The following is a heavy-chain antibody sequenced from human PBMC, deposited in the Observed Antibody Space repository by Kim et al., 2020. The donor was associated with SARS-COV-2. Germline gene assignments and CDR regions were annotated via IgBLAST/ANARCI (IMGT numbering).Heavy chain of an antibody. D-gene: IGHD2-15*01. CDR3: ARDRGGGSFLDS. Sequence: GGSLRLSCADSGITFNSYWIHWVRQAPGKGPVWVSRIKNDGSSTLYADSVKGRFTISRDNANNTVYLQMSSLRPEETAVYYCARDRGGGSFLDSWGQGTQVTVSS. J-gene: IGHJ4*02. V-gene: IGHV3-74*01. CDR1: GITFNSYW. CDR2: IKNDGSST.